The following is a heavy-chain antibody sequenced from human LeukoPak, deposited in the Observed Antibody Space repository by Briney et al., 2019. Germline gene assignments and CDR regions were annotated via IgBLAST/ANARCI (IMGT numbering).Heavy chain of an antibody. CDR3: ARASNPRSGSYYFDY. CDR2: ISSSSSTI. D-gene: IGHD1-26*01. V-gene: IGHV3-48*01. Sequence: ISSSSSTIYYADSVKSRFTISRDNAKNSLYLQMNSLRAEDTAVYYCARASNPRSGSYYFDYWGQGTLVTVSS. J-gene: IGHJ4*02.